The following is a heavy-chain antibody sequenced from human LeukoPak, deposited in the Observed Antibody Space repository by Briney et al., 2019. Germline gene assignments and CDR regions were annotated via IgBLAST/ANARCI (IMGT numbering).Heavy chain of an antibody. J-gene: IGHJ4*02. D-gene: IGHD2-2*01. CDR3: ARAPTVLVGYCSSSSCQADY. Sequence: PGGSLRLSCAASGFTFSSSWMSWVRQAPGKGLEWVTNIKPDGSEKYYVDSVKGRFTISRDNAKNSLYLQMNSLRVEDTAVYYCARAPTVLVGYCSSSSCQADYWGQGTLVTVSS. V-gene: IGHV3-7*01. CDR1: GFTFSSSW. CDR2: IKPDGSEK.